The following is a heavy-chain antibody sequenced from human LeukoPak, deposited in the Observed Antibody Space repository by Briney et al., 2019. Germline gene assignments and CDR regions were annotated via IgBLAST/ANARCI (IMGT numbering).Heavy chain of an antibody. CDR2: ISASGGST. CDR3: TKFSLRGTYSFDH. Sequence: GGSLRLSCAASGFTFNSNGMSWVRQAPGKGLEWVSVISASGGSTYYADSVKGRFTISRDNSKNTLYLQINSLRVEDTAVYYCTKFSLRGTYSFDHWGQGTLVTVS. D-gene: IGHD1-26*01. V-gene: IGHV3-23*01. CDR1: GFTFNSNG. J-gene: IGHJ4*02.